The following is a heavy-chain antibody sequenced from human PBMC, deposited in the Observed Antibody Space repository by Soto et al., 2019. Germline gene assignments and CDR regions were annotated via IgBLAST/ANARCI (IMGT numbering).Heavy chain of an antibody. D-gene: IGHD6-19*01. Sequence: QVQLVESWGGVVQPGRSLRLACAASGFTFSSYGMHWVRQAPGKGLEWVAVISYDGSNKYYADSVKGRFTISRDNSKNTLYLQMNSLRAEDTAVYYCAKARRRGSSGWYVYFDYCRQGTLVTVSS. CDR1: GFTFSSYG. J-gene: IGHJ4*02. V-gene: IGHV3-30*18. CDR3: AKARRRGSSGWYVYFDY. CDR2: ISYDGSNK.